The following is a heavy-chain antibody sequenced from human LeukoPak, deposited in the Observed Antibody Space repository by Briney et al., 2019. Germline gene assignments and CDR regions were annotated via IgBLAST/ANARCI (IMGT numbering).Heavy chain of an antibody. J-gene: IGHJ1*01. CDR2: INHSGST. V-gene: IGHV4-34*01. CDR3: ARGGPATYYYDSSGYYPQH. CDR1: GGSFSGYY. Sequence: SETLSLTCAVYGGSFSGYYWSWIRQPPGKGLGWIGEINHSGSTNYNPSLKSRVTISVDTSKNQFSLKLSSVTAADTAVYYCARGGPATYYYDSSGYYPQHWGQGTLVTVSS. D-gene: IGHD3-22*01.